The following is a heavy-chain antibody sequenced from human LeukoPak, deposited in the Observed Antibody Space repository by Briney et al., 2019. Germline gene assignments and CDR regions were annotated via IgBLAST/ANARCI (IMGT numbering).Heavy chain of an antibody. J-gene: IGHJ4*02. V-gene: IGHV4-59*08. CDR2: IDYSGST. D-gene: IGHD6-13*01. CDR3: ARHGGSWTFDY. Sequence: SETLSLACTVSGGSISSYYWSWIRQPPGKGLEWIGYIDYSGSTIYNPSSKSRVTISVDTSKNQFSLKLSSVTAADTAVYYCARHGGSWTFDYWGQGPLLTVSS. CDR1: GGSISSYY.